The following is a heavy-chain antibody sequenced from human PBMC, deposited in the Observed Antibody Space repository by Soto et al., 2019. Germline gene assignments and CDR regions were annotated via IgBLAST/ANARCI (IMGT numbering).Heavy chain of an antibody. V-gene: IGHV6-1*01. D-gene: IGHD3-3*01. CDR3: ARDLLRFLEWPNWFDP. CDR2: TYYRSKWYN. CDR1: GDSVSSNSAA. J-gene: IGHJ5*02. Sequence: SQPLSLTCAISGDSVSSNSAAWNWIRQSPSRSLEWLGRTYYRSKWYNDYAVSVKSRITINPDTSKNQFSLQLNSVTPEDTAVYYCARDLLRFLEWPNWFDPWGQGTLVTVSS.